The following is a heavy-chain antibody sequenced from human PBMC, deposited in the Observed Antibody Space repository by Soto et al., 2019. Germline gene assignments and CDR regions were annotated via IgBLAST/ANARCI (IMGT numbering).Heavy chain of an antibody. CDR3: ARDKGVQLLVQDDYYYYGMDV. CDR2: ISAYNGNT. D-gene: IGHD6-19*01. V-gene: IGHV1-18*01. J-gene: IGHJ6*02. Sequence: QVQLVQSGAEVKKPGASVKVSCKASGYTFTSYGISWVRQAPGQGLEWMGWISAYNGNTNYAQKLQGRVTMTTDTSTSTAYMELRSLRSDDTAVYYCARDKGVQLLVQDDYYYYGMDVWGQGTTVTVSS. CDR1: GYTFTSYG.